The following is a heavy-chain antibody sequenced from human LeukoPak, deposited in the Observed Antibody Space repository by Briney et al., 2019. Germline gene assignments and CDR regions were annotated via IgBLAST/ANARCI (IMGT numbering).Heavy chain of an antibody. Sequence: ASVKVSCKASGYTFSSYYMHWVRQATGQGLEWMGIINPSGGSTTYAQKFQGRVTVTSDTSTSTGYMELSSLRSEDTAVYYCARQSVRPGASPLFDYWGQGTLVTVSS. CDR2: INPSGGST. J-gene: IGHJ4*02. CDR3: ARQSVRPGASPLFDY. D-gene: IGHD1-14*01. CDR1: GYTFSSYY. V-gene: IGHV1-46*01.